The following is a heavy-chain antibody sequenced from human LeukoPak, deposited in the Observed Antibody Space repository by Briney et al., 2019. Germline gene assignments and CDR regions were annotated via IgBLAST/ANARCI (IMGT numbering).Heavy chain of an antibody. CDR2: ISAYNGNT. D-gene: IGHD2-2*02. V-gene: IGHV1-18*01. Sequence: ASVKVSCKASGYTFTSYGISWVRQAPGQGLEWMGWISAYNGNTNYAQKLQGRVTMTTDTSTSTAYMELRSLRSDDTAVYYCARDARYCSSTSCYIPWFDPWGQGNLVTVSS. CDR1: GYTFTSYG. CDR3: ARDARYCSSTSCYIPWFDP. J-gene: IGHJ5*02.